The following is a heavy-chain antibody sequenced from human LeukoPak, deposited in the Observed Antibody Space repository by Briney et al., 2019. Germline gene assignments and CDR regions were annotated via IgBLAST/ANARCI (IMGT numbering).Heavy chain of an antibody. CDR2: ISGSGSDT. D-gene: IGHD7-27*01. J-gene: IGHJ4*02. CDR3: AKDPWGSRGYFDY. Sequence: PGGSLRLSCAASGFTFSRNAMIWVRQAPGKGLEWVSAISGSGSDTYYADSVKGRFTISRDNSTNTVYLRMNSLRAEDTAIYYCAKDPWGSRGYFDYWGQGTLVTVSS. CDR1: GFTFSRNA. V-gene: IGHV3-23*01.